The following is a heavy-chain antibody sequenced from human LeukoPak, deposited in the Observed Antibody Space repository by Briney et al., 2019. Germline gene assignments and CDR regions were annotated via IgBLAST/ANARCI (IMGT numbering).Heavy chain of an antibody. D-gene: IGHD3-10*01. V-gene: IGHV7-4-1*02. J-gene: IGHJ4*02. CDR1: GYTFTNNA. Sequence: ASVKVSCKTSGYTFTNNAINWVRQAPGQGLEWMGWINTNTGNPSYAQGFFTGRYVFSLDTSASTAYLQISSLKAEDTAVYYCARAAYYGSGSYPDYWGQGTLVTVSS. CDR2: INTNTGNP. CDR3: ARAAYYGSGSYPDY.